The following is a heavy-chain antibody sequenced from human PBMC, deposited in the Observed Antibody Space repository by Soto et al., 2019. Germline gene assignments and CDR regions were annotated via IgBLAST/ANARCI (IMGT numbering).Heavy chain of an antibody. CDR2: IYWDDDK. V-gene: IGHV2-5*02. CDR3: AHVLIKKLAGTYYFDY. CDR1: GFSLSTSGVG. Sequence: SGPTLVNPTQTLTLTCTFSGFSLSTSGVGVGWIRQPPGKALEWLALIYWDDDKRYSPSLKSRLTITKDTSKNQVVLTMTNMDPVDTATYYCAHVLIKKLAGTYYFDYWGQGTLVTVSS. D-gene: IGHD2-8*02. J-gene: IGHJ4*02.